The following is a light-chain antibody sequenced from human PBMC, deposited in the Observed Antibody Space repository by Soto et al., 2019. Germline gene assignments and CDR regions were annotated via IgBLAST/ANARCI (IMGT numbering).Light chain of an antibody. CDR2: DDS. CDR1: SSDVGSYNL. J-gene: IGLJ3*02. V-gene: IGLV2-23*01. CDR3: CAYAGSSIWV. Sequence: QSALTQPASVSGSPGQSITISCTGTSSDVGSYNLVSWYQQNPGKAPKFMIYDDSKRPSGISNRFSGSKSGNTASLTISGLQAEDEADYYCCAYAGSSIWVFGGGTQVTVL.